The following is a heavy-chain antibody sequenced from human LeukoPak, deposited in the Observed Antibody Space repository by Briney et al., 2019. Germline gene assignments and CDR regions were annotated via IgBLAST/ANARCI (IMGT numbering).Heavy chain of an antibody. D-gene: IGHD3-10*01. V-gene: IGHV3-15*01. CDR2: IKSKTDGGTT. J-gene: IGHJ6*02. CDR1: GFTFSNAW. CDR3: TTGITMVRGTNPDQYYGMDV. Sequence: GGSLRLSCAASGFTFSNAWMSWVRQAPGKGLEWVGRIKSKTDGGTTDYAAPVKGRFTISRDDSKNTLYLQMNSLKTEDTAVYYCTTGITMVRGTNPDQYYGMDVWGQGTRSPSP.